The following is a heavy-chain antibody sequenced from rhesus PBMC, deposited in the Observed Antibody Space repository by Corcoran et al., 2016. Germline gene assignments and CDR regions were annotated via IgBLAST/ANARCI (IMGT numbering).Heavy chain of an antibody. Sequence: EVQLVQSGAEVKKPGASVKSSCKASGYTFTDNYLKSVRQAAGKGLEWMGRVDPEDGEADYAQKFQDRVTITADMSTDTAYMELSSLRSEDTAVYYCARDHYGSSLGYWGQGVLVTVSS. D-gene: IGHD4-29*01. J-gene: IGHJ4*01. CDR1: GYTFTDNY. CDR2: VDPEDGEA. CDR3: ARDHYGSSLGY. V-gene: IGHV1-111*02.